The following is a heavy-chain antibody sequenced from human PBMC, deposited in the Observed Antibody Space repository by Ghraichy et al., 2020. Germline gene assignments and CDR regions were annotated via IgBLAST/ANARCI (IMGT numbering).Heavy chain of an antibody. J-gene: IGHJ6*03. D-gene: IGHD2-2*01. CDR3: AKDYCSSTSCYYYYYYMDV. Sequence: GGSLRLSCAASGFTFSSYGMHWVRQAPGKGLEWVAVISYDGSNKYYADSVKGRFTISRDNSKNTLYLQMNSLRAEDTAVYYCAKDYCSSTSCYYYYYYMDVWGKGTTVTVSS. CDR2: ISYDGSNK. CDR1: GFTFSSYG. V-gene: IGHV3-30*18.